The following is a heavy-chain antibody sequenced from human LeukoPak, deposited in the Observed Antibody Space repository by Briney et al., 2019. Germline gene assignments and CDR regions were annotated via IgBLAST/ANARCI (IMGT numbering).Heavy chain of an antibody. Sequence: GASVKVSCKASGGTFSSYAISWVRQAPGQGLEWMGGIIPIFGTANYAQKFQGRVTITADKSTGTAYMELSSLRSEDTAVYYCARAGSGWFGESDDAFDIWGQGTMVTVSS. CDR1: GGTFSSYA. CDR2: IIPIFGTA. CDR3: ARAGSGWFGESDDAFDI. D-gene: IGHD3-10*01. V-gene: IGHV1-69*06. J-gene: IGHJ3*02.